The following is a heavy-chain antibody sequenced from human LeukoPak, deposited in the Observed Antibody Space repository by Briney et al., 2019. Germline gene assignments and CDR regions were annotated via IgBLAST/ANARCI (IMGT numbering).Heavy chain of an antibody. CDR1: GFTFSSYS. D-gene: IGHD2-8*01. Sequence: PGGSLRLSCAASGFTFSSYSMNWVRQAPGKGLEWVSSISSSSNYIYYADSVKGRFTISRDNAKNSLYLQINSLRAEDTAVDYCAGGSSADCTNGVCYYYYYYYMDVWGKGTTVTVSS. V-gene: IGHV3-21*01. CDR2: ISSSSNYI. J-gene: IGHJ6*03. CDR3: AGGSSADCTNGVCYYYYYYYMDV.